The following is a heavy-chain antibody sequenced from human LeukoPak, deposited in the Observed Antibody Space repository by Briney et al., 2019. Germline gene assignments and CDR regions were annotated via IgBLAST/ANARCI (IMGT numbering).Heavy chain of an antibody. CDR2: ISYDGSNK. J-gene: IGHJ4*02. CDR3: AKDTADTVPDY. CDR1: GLTFSSYG. D-gene: IGHD5-18*01. Sequence: PGGSLRLSCAACGLTFSSYGMHWVRQAPGKGLEWVAVISYDGSNKYYADSVKGRFTISRDNSKNTLYLQMNSLRAEDTAVYYCAKDTADTVPDYWGQGTLVTVSS. V-gene: IGHV3-30*18.